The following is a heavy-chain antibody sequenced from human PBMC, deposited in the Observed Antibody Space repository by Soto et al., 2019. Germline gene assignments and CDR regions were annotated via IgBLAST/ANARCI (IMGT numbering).Heavy chain of an antibody. J-gene: IGHJ3*02. CDR3: ARDRRAMGSRDAFDI. CDR1: GYTFTSYY. D-gene: IGHD5-18*01. Sequence: ASVKVSCKASGYTFTSYYMHWVRQAPGQGLEWMGIINPSGGSTSYAQKFQGRVTMTRDTSTSTVHMELSSLRSEDTAVYYCARDRRAMGSRDAFDIWGQGTMVTVSS. CDR2: INPSGGST. V-gene: IGHV1-46*01.